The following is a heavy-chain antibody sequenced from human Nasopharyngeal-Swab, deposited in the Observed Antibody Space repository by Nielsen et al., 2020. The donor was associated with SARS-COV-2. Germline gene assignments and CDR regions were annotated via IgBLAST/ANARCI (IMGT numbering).Heavy chain of an antibody. V-gene: IGHV3-33*01. J-gene: IGHJ4*02. D-gene: IGHD6-19*01. CDR1: GFIFKSFG. CDR3: ARGAAVAGKLCYFDY. CDR2: IWYDGSNK. Sequence: SLMISCAAFGFIFKSFGMHWARPAPSKGLEWVAVIWYDGSNKYYADTVKGRFTISRENAKNSFYLQMLSLRAWDTVVYYCARGAAVAGKLCYFDYWGQGTLVTVSS.